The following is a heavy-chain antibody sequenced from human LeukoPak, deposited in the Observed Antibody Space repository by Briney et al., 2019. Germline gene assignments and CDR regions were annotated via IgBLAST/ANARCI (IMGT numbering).Heavy chain of an antibody. D-gene: IGHD1-1*01. J-gene: IGHJ3*02. Sequence: GGSLRLSCAASGFSVGGNYISWVRQAPGKGLEWVSMIYNDGSIFHADSVKGRFTMSRDNSRNTLDLQMNSLRVEDTAVYFCARDRRRLRGMNGDGDAFDIWGQGTMVTVSS. CDR2: IYNDGSI. CDR1: GFSVGGNY. V-gene: IGHV3-53*01. CDR3: ARDRRRLRGMNGDGDAFDI.